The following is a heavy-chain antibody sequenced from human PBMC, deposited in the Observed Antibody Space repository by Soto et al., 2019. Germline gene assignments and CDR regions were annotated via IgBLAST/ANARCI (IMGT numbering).Heavy chain of an antibody. V-gene: IGHV3-30*18. J-gene: IGHJ6*02. CDR2: ISYDGSNK. CDR1: GFTFSSYG. D-gene: IGHD1-26*01. CDR3: AKDVVVGATTGLGDYYYYYGMDD. Sequence: GGSLRLSCAAPGFTFSSYGMHWVRQAPGKGLEWVAVISYDGSNKYYADSVKGRFTISRDNSKNTLYLQMNSLRAEDTAVYYCAKDVVVGATTGLGDYYYYYGMDDWGQGTTVTVSS.